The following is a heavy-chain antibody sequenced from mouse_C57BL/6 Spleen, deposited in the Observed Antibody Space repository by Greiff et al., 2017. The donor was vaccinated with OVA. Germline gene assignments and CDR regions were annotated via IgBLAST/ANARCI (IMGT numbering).Heavy chain of an antibody. CDR3: ARGDSSGYMDY. CDR2: ISYDGSN. J-gene: IGHJ4*01. D-gene: IGHD3-2*02. CDR1: GYSITSGYY. V-gene: IGHV3-6*01. Sequence: EVKLMESGPGLVKPSQSLSLTCSVTGYSITSGYYWNWIRQFPGNKLEWMGYISYDGSNNYNPSLKNRISITRDTSKNQFFLKLNSVTTEDTATYYCARGDSSGYMDYWGQGTSVTVSS.